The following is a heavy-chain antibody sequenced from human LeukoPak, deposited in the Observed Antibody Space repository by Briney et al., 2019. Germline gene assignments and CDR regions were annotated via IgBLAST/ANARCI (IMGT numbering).Heavy chain of an antibody. CDR3: ASISPVVPAAMNAFDI. J-gene: IGHJ3*02. CDR1: GGSISSYY. V-gene: IGHV4-59*12. CDR2: IYHSGST. D-gene: IGHD2-2*01. Sequence: KTSETLSLTCTVSGGSISSYYWSWIRQPPGKGLEWIGEIYHSGSTNYNPSLKSRVTISVDKSKNQFSLKLSSVTAADTAVYYCASISPVVPAAMNAFDIWGQGTMVTVSS.